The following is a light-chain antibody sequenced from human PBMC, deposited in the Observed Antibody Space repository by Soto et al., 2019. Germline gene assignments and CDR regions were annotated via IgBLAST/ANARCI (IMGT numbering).Light chain of an antibody. V-gene: IGKV3-15*01. Sequence: EIVVTQSQATLSVSPGERATLSCRASQSVKNSLAWYQQKPGQAPRLLIYGASTMATGFQDRFSGSGSGTDFTRTISGLQSYYFAVYYCQQYDKWPLTFGGGTKVEIK. CDR2: GAS. CDR3: QQYDKWPLT. J-gene: IGKJ4*01. CDR1: QSVKNS.